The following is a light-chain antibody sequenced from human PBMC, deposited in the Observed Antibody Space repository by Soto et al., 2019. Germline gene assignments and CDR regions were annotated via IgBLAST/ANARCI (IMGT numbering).Light chain of an antibody. V-gene: IGKV4-1*01. J-gene: IGKJ3*01. Sequence: DIVMTQSPDSLAVSLGERATINCKSSRSVLSSSNNKNFLAWYQQKPGQPPRLLVFWASTRESGVPDRFSGSGSATDFTLTISSLQAEDVAVYYCQQYYSSPFTFGLGTKVDIK. CDR3: QQYYSSPFT. CDR2: WAS. CDR1: RSVLSSSNNKNF.